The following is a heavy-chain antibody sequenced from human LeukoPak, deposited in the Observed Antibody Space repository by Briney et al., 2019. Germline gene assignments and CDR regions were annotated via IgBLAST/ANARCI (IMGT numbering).Heavy chain of an antibody. CDR3: ARDGSSSSSVYYYYGMDV. CDR1: GYTFTSYA. D-gene: IGHD6-6*01. J-gene: IGHJ6*02. V-gene: IGHV1-3*01. Sequence: GASVKVSCKASGYTFTSYAMHWVRQAPGQRLEWMGWINAGNGNTKYSQKFQGRVTMTTDTSTSTAYMELRSLRSDDTAVYYCARDGSSSSSVYYYYGMDVWGQGTTVTVSS. CDR2: INAGNGNT.